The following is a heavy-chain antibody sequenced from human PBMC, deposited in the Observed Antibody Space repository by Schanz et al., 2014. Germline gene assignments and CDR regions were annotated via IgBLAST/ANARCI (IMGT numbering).Heavy chain of an antibody. CDR1: GFTFSSSW. CDR2: TSHDGSFT. J-gene: IGHJ4*02. Sequence: EVHLVESGGGLVQPGGSLRLSCAASGFTFSSSWMHWVRQAPGKGLVWVSRTSHDGSFTTFADSVKGRFTISRDNARNTLYLKINSLRAEATDVYYCKRDTDYHFDYWGQGTLVTVSS. D-gene: IGHD4-17*01. CDR3: KRDTDYHFDY. V-gene: IGHV3-74*01.